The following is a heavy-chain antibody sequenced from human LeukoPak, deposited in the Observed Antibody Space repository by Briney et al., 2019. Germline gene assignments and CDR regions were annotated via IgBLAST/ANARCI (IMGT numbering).Heavy chain of an antibody. CDR2: IIPIFGTA. J-gene: IGHJ6*03. CDR3: ASYYGDYTLGYYYYYMDV. D-gene: IGHD4-17*01. CDR1: GGTFGSYA. Sequence: GASVKVSCKASGGTFGSYAISWVRQAPGQGLEWMGGIIPIFGTANHAQKFQGRVTITADESTSTAYMELSSLRSEDTAVYYCASYYGDYTLGYYYYYMDVWGKGTTVTVSS. V-gene: IGHV1-69*13.